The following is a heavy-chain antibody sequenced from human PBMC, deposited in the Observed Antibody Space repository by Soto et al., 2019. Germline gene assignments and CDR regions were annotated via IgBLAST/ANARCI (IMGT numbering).Heavy chain of an antibody. Sequence: PSETLSLTFAVSGGSVSTEKWGSWVRQPPGKGLEWIGEIYHGGGARYNPSLRRRVTISVDKSKNQFSLNLSSVTAADTAVYYCARLIMSANSFDIWGQGTMLTVSS. CDR3: ARLIMSANSFDI. CDR1: GGSVSTEKW. CDR2: IYHGGGA. J-gene: IGHJ3*02. V-gene: IGHV4-4*02. D-gene: IGHD2-8*01.